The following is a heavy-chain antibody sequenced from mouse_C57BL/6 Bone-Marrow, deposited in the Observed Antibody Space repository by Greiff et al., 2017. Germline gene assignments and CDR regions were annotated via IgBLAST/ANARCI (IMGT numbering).Heavy chain of an antibody. J-gene: IGHJ1*03. V-gene: IGHV7-3*01. CDR1: GFTFTDYY. CDR2: IRNKANGYTT. Sequence: EVKLMESGGGLVQPGGSLSLSCAASGFTFTDYYMSWVRQPPGKALEWLGFIRNKANGYTTEYSASVKGRFTISRDNSQSILYLQMNALRAEDSATYYCARTIYFDVWGTGTTVTVSS. CDR3: ARTIYFDV.